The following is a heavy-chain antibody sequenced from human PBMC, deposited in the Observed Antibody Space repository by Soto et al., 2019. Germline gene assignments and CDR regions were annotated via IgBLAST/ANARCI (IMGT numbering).Heavy chain of an antibody. V-gene: IGHV3-49*03. CDR1: GFTFGDYA. J-gene: IGHJ5*02. D-gene: IGHD1-26*01. CDR2: IRSKAYGGTT. Sequence: GGSLRLSCTASGFTFGDYAMSWFRQAPGKGLEWVGFIRSKAYGGTTEYAASVKGRFTISRDDSKSIAYLQMNSLKTEDTAVYYCTRGRRVGATPRRSNWFDPWGQGTLVTVSS. CDR3: TRGRRVGATPRRSNWFDP.